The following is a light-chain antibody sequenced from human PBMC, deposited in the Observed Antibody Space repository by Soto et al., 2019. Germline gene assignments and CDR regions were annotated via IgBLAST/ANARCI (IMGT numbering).Light chain of an antibody. J-gene: IGKJ4*01. CDR3: QQYYNTPVT. V-gene: IGKV4-1*01. CDR2: WAS. Sequence: DIVMTQSPDSLAVSLGERATINCKSSQSVLFSSNNENYLAWYQQKSGQPPKLLIYWASTRESGIPDRFSGSGSGTEFTLTISSLQAEDVAVYYCQQYYNTPVTFGGGTKVEIK. CDR1: QSVLFSSNNENY.